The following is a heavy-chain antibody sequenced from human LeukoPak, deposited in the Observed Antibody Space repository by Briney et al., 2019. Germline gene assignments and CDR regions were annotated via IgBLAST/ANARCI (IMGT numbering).Heavy chain of an antibody. J-gene: IGHJ4*02. D-gene: IGHD3-22*01. CDR2: IYTSGST. CDR3: AREGIHYDSSGEVLFDY. V-gene: IGHV4-4*07. Sequence: SETLSLTCTVSGGSISSYYWSWIRQPAGKGLEWIGRIYTSGSTNYNPSLKSRVTMSVDTSKNQFSLKPSSVTAADTAVYYCAREGIHYDSSGEVLFDYWGQGTLVTVSS. CDR1: GGSISSYY.